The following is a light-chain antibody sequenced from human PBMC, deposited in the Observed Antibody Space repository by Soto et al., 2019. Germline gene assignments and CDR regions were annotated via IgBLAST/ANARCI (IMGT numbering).Light chain of an antibody. J-gene: IGLJ3*02. CDR3: CSYAGSSTWV. V-gene: IGLV2-23*01. CDR1: NSDVGTYNL. Sequence: QSALTQPASVSGSPGQSITISCTGTNSDVGTYNLVSWYQHHPGKAPKLIIHEDSKRPSGVSYRFSGSKSGNTASLTLSGLQAEDEADYYCCSYAGSSTWVFGGVTKLTVL. CDR2: EDS.